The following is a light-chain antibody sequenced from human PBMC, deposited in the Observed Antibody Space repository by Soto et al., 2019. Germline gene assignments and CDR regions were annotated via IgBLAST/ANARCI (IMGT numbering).Light chain of an antibody. J-gene: IGKJ3*01. CDR2: GAS. Sequence: EILMTQSPATLSVSPGERATLSCRASQSVGNNLAWYQQRPAQAPRLLIYGASTRATGIPARFSGSGSGTEFTLTINSLQSEDCALYYCQQYNKWPLFTFGPGTRVDI. CDR3: QQYNKWPLFT. V-gene: IGKV3-15*01. CDR1: QSVGNN.